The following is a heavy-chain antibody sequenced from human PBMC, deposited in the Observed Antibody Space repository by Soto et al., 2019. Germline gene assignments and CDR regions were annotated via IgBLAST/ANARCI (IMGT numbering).Heavy chain of an antibody. D-gene: IGHD2-2*01. J-gene: IGHJ3*02. CDR1: GYTFTSYG. V-gene: IGHV1-18*01. CDR3: ARVLDIVVVPAARGAFDI. CDR2: ISAYNGNT. Sequence: ASVKVSCKASGYTFTSYGISCVRQAPGQGLEWMGWISAYNGNTNYAQKLQGRVTMTTDTSTSTAYMELRSLRSDDTAVYYCARVLDIVVVPAARGAFDIWGQGTFVTVSS.